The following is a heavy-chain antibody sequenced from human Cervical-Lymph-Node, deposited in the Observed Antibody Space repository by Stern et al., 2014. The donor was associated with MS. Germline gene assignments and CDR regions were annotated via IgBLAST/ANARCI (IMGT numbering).Heavy chain of an antibody. V-gene: IGHV3-30*18. CDR3: AKEGYHSISDPDY. CDR2: ISFDGSNK. J-gene: IGHJ4*02. Sequence: QVQLVQSGGGVVQPGRSLRLSCAASGLTFSSYGIHWVRQAPGKGLEWVAVISFDGSNKYYADSVKGRFTISRDNSKNTLYLHMDSLRDEDTAVYYCAKEGYHSISDPDYWGQGTLVTVSS. CDR1: GLTFSSYG. D-gene: IGHD1-1*01.